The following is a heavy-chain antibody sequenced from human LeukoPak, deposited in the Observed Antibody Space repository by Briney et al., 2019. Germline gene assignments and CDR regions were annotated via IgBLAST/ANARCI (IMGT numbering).Heavy chain of an antibody. Sequence: ASVKVSCKASVDTFTGYYIHWVRQAPGQGLEWMGWINPNSGGTNYAQKFQGRVTMTRDTSISTAYMELSRLRSDDIAIYFCATTGREDSSGWFSYYYYYYMDVWGKGTTVTVSS. CDR3: ATTGREDSSGWFSYYYYYYMDV. CDR1: VDTFTGYY. D-gene: IGHD6-19*01. CDR2: INPNSGGT. J-gene: IGHJ6*03. V-gene: IGHV1-2*02.